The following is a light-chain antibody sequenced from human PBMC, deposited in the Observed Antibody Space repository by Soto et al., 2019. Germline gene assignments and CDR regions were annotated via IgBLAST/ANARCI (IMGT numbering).Light chain of an antibody. CDR3: QPSYRIPYT. Sequence: DIQMTQSPSSLSASVGHRVTITCRASQSISRYLKWYQQKPEKAPKLLIYAASSLQSRVPSRFNGRGSGTDFTLTISGLRPEEFATYCCQPSYRIPYTVGQSTELEI. V-gene: IGKV1-39*01. J-gene: IGKJ2*01. CDR2: AAS. CDR1: QSISRY.